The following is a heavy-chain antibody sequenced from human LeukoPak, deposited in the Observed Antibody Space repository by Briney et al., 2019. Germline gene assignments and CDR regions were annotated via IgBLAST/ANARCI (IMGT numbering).Heavy chain of an antibody. CDR2: ISAGGDTT. Sequence: GRSLRPSCAASGFTFSSYAMSWVRQAPGKGLEWVSAISAGGDTTYTADSVRGRFTISRDNSKNTLYLQMNTLTAEDTAVYYCAGISYSGTWPVGYWGQGTLVTVTA. CDR3: AGISYSGTWPVGY. J-gene: IGHJ4*02. D-gene: IGHD6-25*01. CDR1: GFTFSSYA. V-gene: IGHV3-23*01.